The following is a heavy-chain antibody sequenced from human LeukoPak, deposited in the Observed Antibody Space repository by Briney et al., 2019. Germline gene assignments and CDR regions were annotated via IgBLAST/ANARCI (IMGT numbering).Heavy chain of an antibody. Sequence: GGSLRLSCAASGLTFSSYWMSWVRQAPGKGLEWVADINQYGSEEYYVDSVKGRFTISRDNAKNSVYLEMNSLRAEDTAVYYCAREDQGFWMDFDLWGQGTLVTVSS. D-gene: IGHD3-3*01. J-gene: IGHJ4*02. CDR3: AREDQGFWMDFDL. CDR2: INQYGSEE. V-gene: IGHV3-7*01. CDR1: GLTFSSYW.